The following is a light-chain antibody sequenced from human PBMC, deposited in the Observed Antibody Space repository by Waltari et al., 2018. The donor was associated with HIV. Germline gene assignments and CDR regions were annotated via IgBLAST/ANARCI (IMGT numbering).Light chain of an antibody. CDR3: QTWGTGIQDVV. J-gene: IGLJ2*01. V-gene: IGLV4-69*01. Sequence: LVLTQSPSASDSLGASVQLTCTLSRGHSPYAIAWSQLPPQKGPRHPSTINSDGIQQKGPSYLLKINRDGSHYKGEGIPDRFSGSSSGAERYLIISSLQSDDEADYYCQTWGTGIQDVVFGGGTKLTVL. CDR2: INRDGSH. CDR1: RGHSPYA.